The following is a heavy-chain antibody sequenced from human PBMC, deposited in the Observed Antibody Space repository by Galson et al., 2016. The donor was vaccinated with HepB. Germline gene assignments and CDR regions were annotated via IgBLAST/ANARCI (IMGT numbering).Heavy chain of an antibody. D-gene: IGHD1-14*01. CDR1: GFSLRSYW. CDR3: ARVPTNGNRDQ. CDR2: ISTDGSSA. J-gene: IGHJ4*02. Sequence: SLRLSCAASGFSLRSYWMHWVRQAPGKGLVWVSRISTDGSSATYADSVKGRFTISRDNAKNTLNLEMNSLRAEDKAVYYCARVPTNGNRDQWGQGSLVTVSS. V-gene: IGHV3-74*01.